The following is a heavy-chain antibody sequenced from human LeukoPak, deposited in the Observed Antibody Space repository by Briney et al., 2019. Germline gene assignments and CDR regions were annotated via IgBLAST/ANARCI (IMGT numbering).Heavy chain of an antibody. CDR3: ARDRGSSGYQFDY. CDR2: ISGSGNAK. J-gene: IGHJ4*02. Sequence: GGSLRLSCAASGFSFSSYSMNWVRQAPGKGLEWVSYISGSGNAKHYTDSVKGRFTISRDNAKNALYLQMNSLRAEDTAVYYCARDRGSSGYQFDYWGQGTLVTVSS. CDR1: GFSFSSYS. D-gene: IGHD3-22*01. V-gene: IGHV3-48*01.